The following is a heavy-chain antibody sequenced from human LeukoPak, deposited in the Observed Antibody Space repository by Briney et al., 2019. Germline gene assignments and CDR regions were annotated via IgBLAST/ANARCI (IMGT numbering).Heavy chain of an antibody. CDR1: GYTFTGYY. CDR3: ATEPHSSGLFDY. CDR2: INPSGGGT. D-gene: IGHD6-25*01. Sequence: ASVKVSCKASGYTFTGYYMHWVRQAPGQGLEWVGIINPSGGGTSYAQKFQDRITMTRDTSTSTVYMELSSLRSEDTAVYYCATEPHSSGLFDYWGQGTLVTVSS. V-gene: IGHV1-46*01. J-gene: IGHJ4*02.